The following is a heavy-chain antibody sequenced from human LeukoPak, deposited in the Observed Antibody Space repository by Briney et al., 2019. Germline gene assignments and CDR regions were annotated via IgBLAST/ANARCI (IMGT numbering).Heavy chain of an antibody. Sequence: SVKVSCKASGGTFSSYAISWVRQAPGQGLEWMGGIIPIFGTANYAQKFQGRVTITTDESTSTAYMELSSLRSEDTAVYYCARVVMVPAGNWFDPWGQGTLVTVPS. J-gene: IGHJ5*02. CDR3: ARVVMVPAGNWFDP. CDR2: IIPIFGTA. V-gene: IGHV1-69*05. D-gene: IGHD2-2*01. CDR1: GGTFSSYA.